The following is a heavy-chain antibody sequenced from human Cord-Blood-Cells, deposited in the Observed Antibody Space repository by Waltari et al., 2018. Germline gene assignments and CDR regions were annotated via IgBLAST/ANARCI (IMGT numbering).Heavy chain of an antibody. J-gene: IGHJ3*02. CDR1: GGTFSSYA. CDR3: ASSYYYDSSGYDAFDI. Sequence: QVQLVQSGAEVKKPGSSVKVSCKASGGTFSSYAISWVRQAPGQGLEGMGGIIPIFDTANYAQKVQGRVTSTASESTSTAYMELSSLRSEDTAVYYCASSYYYDSSGYDAFDIWGQGTMVTVSS. D-gene: IGHD3-22*01. CDR2: IIPIFDTA. V-gene: IGHV1-69*01.